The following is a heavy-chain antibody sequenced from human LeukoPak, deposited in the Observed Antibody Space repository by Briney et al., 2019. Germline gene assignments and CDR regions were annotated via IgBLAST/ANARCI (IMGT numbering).Heavy chain of an antibody. Sequence: ASVKVSCKASGYTFISYYMHWVRQAPGQGLEWMGIINPSGGSTSYAQKFQGRLTMTRDTSTRTVYMELSSLRSEDTAVYYCARDSSRGYNNYYLDSWAREPWSPSPQ. J-gene: IGHJ4*02. CDR2: INPSGGST. CDR1: GYTFISYY. CDR3: ARDSSRGYNNYYLDS. V-gene: IGHV1-46*01. D-gene: IGHD5-24*01.